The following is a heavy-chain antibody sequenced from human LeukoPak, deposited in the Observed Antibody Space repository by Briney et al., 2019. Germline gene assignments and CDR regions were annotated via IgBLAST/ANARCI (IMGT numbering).Heavy chain of an antibody. CDR2: ISSSGSTI. CDR1: GFTFSDYY. V-gene: IGHV3-11*04. Sequence: PGGSLRLSCAASGFTFSDYYMSWIRQAPGKGLEWISYISSSGSTIYYADSVKGRFTISRDNAKNSLYLQMNNLRAEDTAVYYCARWMVTAKFDYWGQGTLVTVSS. CDR3: ARWMVTAKFDY. D-gene: IGHD2-21*02. J-gene: IGHJ4*02.